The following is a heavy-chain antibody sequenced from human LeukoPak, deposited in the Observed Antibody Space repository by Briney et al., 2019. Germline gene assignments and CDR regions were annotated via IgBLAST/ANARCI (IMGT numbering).Heavy chain of an antibody. V-gene: IGHV4-30-4*01. CDR2: IYYSGST. J-gene: IGHJ4*02. CDR1: GVSISSGDYY. Sequence: PSQSLSLTCTVSGVSISSGDYYWGWIRQPPGTCLEWIGYIYYSGSTYYNPSLRSLVSISVDTSQNKFSLKLSSATAEDTAVYSCARGEWELRFESWGQGTLVTVSS. D-gene: IGHD1-26*01. CDR3: ARGEWELRFES.